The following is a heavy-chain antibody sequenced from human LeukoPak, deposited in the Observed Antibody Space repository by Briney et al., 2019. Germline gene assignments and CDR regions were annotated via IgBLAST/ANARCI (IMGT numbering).Heavy chain of an antibody. CDR1: GYTFTSYG. CDR3: ARVNWNYGNYYYYMDV. D-gene: IGHD1-7*01. J-gene: IGHJ6*03. CDR2: ISAYNGNT. Sequence: ASVKVSCKASGYTFTSYGISWVRQAPGQGLEWMGWISAYNGNTNYAQKLQGRVTMTTDTSTSTAYMELRSLRSDDTAVYYCARVNWNYGNYYYYMDVWGQGTTVTVSS. V-gene: IGHV1-18*01.